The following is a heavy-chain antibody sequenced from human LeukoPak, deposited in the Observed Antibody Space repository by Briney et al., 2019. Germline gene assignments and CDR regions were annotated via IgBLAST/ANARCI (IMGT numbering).Heavy chain of an antibody. CDR1: GFTFSSYG. J-gene: IGHJ4*02. CDR3: AKEIYYDSSAFFDY. V-gene: IGHV3-30*18. D-gene: IGHD3-22*01. CDR2: IGYDGSNK. Sequence: GGSLRLSCAASGFTFSSYGIHWVRQAPGKGLEWVAVIGYDGSNKYYADSVKGRFTISRDNSKNTLYLQMNSLRTEDTAVYFCAKEIYYDSSAFFDYWGQGTLVTVSA.